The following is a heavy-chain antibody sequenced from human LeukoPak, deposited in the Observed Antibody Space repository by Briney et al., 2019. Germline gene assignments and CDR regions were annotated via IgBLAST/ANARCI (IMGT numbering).Heavy chain of an antibody. CDR3: ATLGPRWLQYIDY. J-gene: IGHJ4*02. D-gene: IGHD5-24*01. V-gene: IGHV3-30*02. Sequence: HPGGSLRLSCAASGFTFSSYGMHWVRQAPGKGLEWVAFIRYDGSNKYYADSVKGRFTISRDNAKNSLYLQMNSLRAEDTAVYYCATLGPRWLQYIDYWGQGTLVTVSS. CDR2: IRYDGSNK. CDR1: GFTFSSYG.